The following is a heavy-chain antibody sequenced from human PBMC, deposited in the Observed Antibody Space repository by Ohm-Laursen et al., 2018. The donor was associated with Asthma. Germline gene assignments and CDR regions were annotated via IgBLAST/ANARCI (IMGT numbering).Heavy chain of an antibody. D-gene: IGHD5-12*01. CDR2: INTYTGKP. J-gene: IGHJ4*02. CDR3: ARVPSGGYLYDY. CDR1: GYTFSSYA. V-gene: IGHV7-4-1*02. Sequence: GSSVKVSCKGSGYTFSSYAMNWVRQAPGQGFEWMGWINTYTGKPTYAQGLRGRFDFSLDTSVSTAYLQISSLKAEDTAIYYCARVPSGGYLYDYWGQGTLVTVSS.